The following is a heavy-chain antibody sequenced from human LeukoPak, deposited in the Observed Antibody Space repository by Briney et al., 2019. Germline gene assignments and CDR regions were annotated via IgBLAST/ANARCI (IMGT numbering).Heavy chain of an antibody. CDR3: ARDAWLVGATNLYYFDY. J-gene: IGHJ4*02. D-gene: IGHD1-26*01. CDR2: INPNSGGT. Sequence: ASVKVSCKASGYTFTGYYIQWMRQAPGQGLEWMGWINPNSGGTNYAQKFQGRVTMTRDTSISTAYMELSRLRSDDSAVYYCARDAWLVGATNLYYFDYWGQGTLVTVSS. V-gene: IGHV1-2*02. CDR1: GYTFTGYY.